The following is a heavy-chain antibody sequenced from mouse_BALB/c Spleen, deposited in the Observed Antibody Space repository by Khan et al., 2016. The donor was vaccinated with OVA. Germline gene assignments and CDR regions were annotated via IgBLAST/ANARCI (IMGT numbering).Heavy chain of an antibody. CDR3: ARRNYFGYTFAY. CDR2: ISPGSGDT. CDR1: GYTFTDYY. V-gene: IGHV1-77*01. D-gene: IGHD1-2*01. J-gene: IGHJ3*01. Sequence: VQLQESGAELARPGASVKLSCKASGYTFTDYYINWVKQRTGQGLEWIGEISPGSGDTYYNERFKGKATLTAEKSSSTAYMQLSSLTSEASACYFGARRNYFGYTFAYWGQGTLVTVSA.